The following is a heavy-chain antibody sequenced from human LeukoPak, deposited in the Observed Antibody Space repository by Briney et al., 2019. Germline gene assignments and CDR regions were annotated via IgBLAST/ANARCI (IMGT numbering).Heavy chain of an antibody. Sequence: GGSLRLSCAASGFTVSSNYMSWVRQAPGKGLEWVSIIYSGGSTYYADSVKGRFTISRDNSKNTLYLQMNRLRAEDTAVYYCARDWGSGWYYFDYWGQGTLVTVSS. CDR3: ARDWGSGWYYFDY. CDR1: GFTVSSNY. D-gene: IGHD6-19*01. J-gene: IGHJ4*02. V-gene: IGHV3-66*01. CDR2: IYSGGST.